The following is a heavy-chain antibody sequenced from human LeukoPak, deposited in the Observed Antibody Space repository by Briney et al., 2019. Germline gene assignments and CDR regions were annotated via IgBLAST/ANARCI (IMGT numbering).Heavy chain of an antibody. CDR1: GFTFSGYN. V-gene: IGHV3-48*04. Sequence: GGSLRLSCAASGFTFSGYNMNWVRQAPGKGLEWVAFIRSSGSLIYYAEPVKGRFTISRDNSRNSLYLQMNSLRVEDTAVYYCARNFYETTGFYYDAFDIWGQGTAVTVSS. D-gene: IGHD3-22*01. CDR3: ARNFYETTGFYYDAFDI. CDR2: IRSSGSLI. J-gene: IGHJ3*02.